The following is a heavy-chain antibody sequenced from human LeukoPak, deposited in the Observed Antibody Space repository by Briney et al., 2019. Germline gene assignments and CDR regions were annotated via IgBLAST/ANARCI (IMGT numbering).Heavy chain of an antibody. V-gene: IGHV4-59*01. CDR2: IFYSGST. J-gene: IGHJ6*04. Sequence: SETLSLTCTVSGVSIRGYYWSWLRQPPGKGLEWLGYIFYSGSTNYNPSLKSRVTISVDTSRNQFSLKLSSVTAADTAVYYCARVLRYFSNGMDVWGKGTTVTVSS. CDR1: GVSIRGYY. D-gene: IGHD3-9*01. CDR3: ARVLRYFSNGMDV.